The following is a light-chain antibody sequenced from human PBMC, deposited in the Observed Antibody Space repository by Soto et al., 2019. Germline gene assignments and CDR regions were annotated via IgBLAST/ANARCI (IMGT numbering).Light chain of an antibody. V-gene: IGLV2-8*01. Sequence: QSALTQPPSASGSPGQSVTISCTGTSSDVGSYNFVSWYQQHPGKAPKLLIYEVTKRPSGVPDRFSGSKSANTASLTVSGLQDEDEAEYFCSSYTGDRDPYVFGTGTKVTVL. CDR1: SSDVGSYNF. CDR3: SSYTGDRDPYV. J-gene: IGLJ1*01. CDR2: EVT.